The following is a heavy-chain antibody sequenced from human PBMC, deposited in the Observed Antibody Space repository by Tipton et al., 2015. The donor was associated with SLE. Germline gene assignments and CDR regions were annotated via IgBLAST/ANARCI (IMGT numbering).Heavy chain of an antibody. CDR2: IYYSGST. Sequence: WVRQAPGKGLEWIGSIYYSGSTYYNPSLKSRVTISVDTSKNHFSLKLSSVTAADTAVYYCARVAVAEAFDIWGQGTMVTVSS. D-gene: IGHD6-19*01. CDR3: ARVAVAEAFDI. V-gene: IGHV4-39*02. J-gene: IGHJ3*02.